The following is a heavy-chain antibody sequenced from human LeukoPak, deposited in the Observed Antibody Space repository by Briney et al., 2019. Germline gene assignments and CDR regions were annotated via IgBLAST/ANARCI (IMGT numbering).Heavy chain of an antibody. Sequence: GGSLRLSCAASGFTFDAYSMNWVRQAPGKGLEWVSSISSSSSYVYYADSVKGRFTISRDNAKNSLYLQMNSLRAEDTAVYYCAARYCSSTSCLGWGQGTLVTVSS. J-gene: IGHJ4*02. CDR3: AARYCSSTSCLG. V-gene: IGHV3-21*01. D-gene: IGHD2-2*01. CDR2: ISSSSSYV. CDR1: GFTFDAYS.